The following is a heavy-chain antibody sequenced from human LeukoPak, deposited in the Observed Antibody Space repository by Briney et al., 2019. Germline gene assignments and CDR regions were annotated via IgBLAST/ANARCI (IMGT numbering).Heavy chain of an antibody. Sequence: SETLSLTCTVSGNSVNGSDYYWGWIRQPPGKELEWIGSIYYSGSTYYKPSLKSRVTISVDTSKNQFSLKLTSVTAADTAVYYCARHERLEYFHHWGQGTLVTVSS. V-gene: IGHV4-39*01. CDR1: GNSVNGSDYY. J-gene: IGHJ1*01. D-gene: IGHD1-1*01. CDR2: IYYSGST. CDR3: ARHERLEYFHH.